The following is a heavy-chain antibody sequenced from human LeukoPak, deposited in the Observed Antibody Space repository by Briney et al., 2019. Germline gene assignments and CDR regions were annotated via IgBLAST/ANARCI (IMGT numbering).Heavy chain of an antibody. V-gene: IGHV3-49*04. D-gene: IGHD5-12*01. CDR1: GFTFGDYA. J-gene: IGHJ6*03. CDR3: ARDPYSGHYGNDYYYYMDV. Sequence: PGGSLRLSCAASGFTFGDYAMSWVRQAPGKGLEWVGFIRSKAYGGTTEYAASVKGRFTISRDDSKSIAYLQMNNLRAEDTAVYYCARDPYSGHYGNDYYYYMDVWGKGTTVTISS. CDR2: IRSKAYGGTT.